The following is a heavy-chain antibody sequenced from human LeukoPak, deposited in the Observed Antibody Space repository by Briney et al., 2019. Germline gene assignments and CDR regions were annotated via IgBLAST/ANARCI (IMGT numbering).Heavy chain of an antibody. J-gene: IGHJ4*02. CDR1: GFTFSSYI. V-gene: IGHV3-48*02. CDR3: AKWKYSNSGIDDY. Sequence: PGGSLRLSCAASGFTFSSYIMDWVRQAPGKGLEWVSYISSSSSSINYADSVKGRFTISRDNAKNSLYLQMNSLRDEDTAVYYCAKWKYSNSGIDDYWGQGTLVTVSS. CDR2: ISSSSSSI. D-gene: IGHD6-6*01.